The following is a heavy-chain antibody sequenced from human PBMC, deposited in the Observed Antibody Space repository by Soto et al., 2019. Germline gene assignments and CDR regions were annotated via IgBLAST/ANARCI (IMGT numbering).Heavy chain of an antibody. D-gene: IGHD1-20*01. CDR3: ARDKLTGILDY. CDR2: INAGNGNT. J-gene: IGHJ4*02. Sequence: QVQLVQSGAEEKKPGASVKVSCKASGYTFTTYDMHWVRQATGQRLEWLGWINAGNGNTKYSQKFQGRVTITRDTSASTAYMELSSLRSEDTAVYYCARDKLTGILDYWGQGTLVTVSS. CDR1: GYTFTTYD. V-gene: IGHV1-3*05.